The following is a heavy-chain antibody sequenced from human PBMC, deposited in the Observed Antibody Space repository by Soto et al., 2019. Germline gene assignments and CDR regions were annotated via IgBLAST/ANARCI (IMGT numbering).Heavy chain of an antibody. V-gene: IGHV1-3*01. J-gene: IGHJ3*02. D-gene: IGHD3-22*01. CDR3: ARDLIGYYYDSSGYLDAFDI. Sequence: GASVKVSCKASGYAFTSYAMHWVRQAPGQRLEWMGWINAGNGNTKYSQKFQGRVTMTRDTSASTAYMELSSLRSEDTAVYYCARDLIGYYYDSSGYLDAFDIWGQGTMVTVSS. CDR1: GYAFTSYA. CDR2: INAGNGNT.